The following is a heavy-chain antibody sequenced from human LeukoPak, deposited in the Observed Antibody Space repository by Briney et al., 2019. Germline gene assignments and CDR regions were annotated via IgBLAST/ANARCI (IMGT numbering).Heavy chain of an antibody. CDR1: RFTFSSYG. Sequence: TGGSLRLSCAASRFTFSSYGMHWVRQAPGKGLEWVAYIQYDGSNEQYADSVKGRFSISRDNAKNSLYLQVNSLRAEDTALYYCAKEISGHDAFDIWGQGTMVTVSS. V-gene: IGHV3-30*02. J-gene: IGHJ3*02. D-gene: IGHD5-12*01. CDR3: AKEISGHDAFDI. CDR2: IQYDGSNE.